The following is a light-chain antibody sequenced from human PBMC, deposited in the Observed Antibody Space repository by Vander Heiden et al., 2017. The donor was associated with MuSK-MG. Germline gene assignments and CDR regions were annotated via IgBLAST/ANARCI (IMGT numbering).Light chain of an antibody. CDR2: DVR. CDR3: ASYTTSNSLV. J-gene: IGLJ3*02. CDR1: GSDVGNSDR. V-gene: IGLV2-14*02. Sequence: SALTQPASVSGSPGQSTSISCTGSGSDVGNSDRVSWYQQSPGQAPRIILLDVRKRPSGVSSRFAGSKSGNTASLSISDLRADDEATYFCASYTTSNSLVFGGGTALTVL.